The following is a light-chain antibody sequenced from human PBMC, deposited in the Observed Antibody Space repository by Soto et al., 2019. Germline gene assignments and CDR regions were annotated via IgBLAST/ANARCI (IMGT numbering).Light chain of an antibody. CDR2: DAS. V-gene: IGKV3-11*01. J-gene: IGKJ4*01. CDR1: QSVSSY. Sequence: EIVLTQSPATLSLSPGERATLSCRASQSVSSYLAWYQQKPGQAPRLLIYDASNRATGIPARFSGSGSGTDFTLTISSLVPEDFAVYYCQQLGTFGGGTKVQIK. CDR3: QQLGT.